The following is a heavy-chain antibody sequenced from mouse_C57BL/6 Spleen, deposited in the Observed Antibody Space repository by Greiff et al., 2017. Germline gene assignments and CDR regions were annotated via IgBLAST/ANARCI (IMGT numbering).Heavy chain of an antibody. CDR2: INPGSGGT. J-gene: IGHJ3*01. Sequence: VQLQQSGAELVRPGTSVKVSCKASGYAFTNYLIEWVKQRPGQGLEWIGVINPGSGGTNYNEQFKGKATLTADKSSSTAYMQLSSLTSEDSAVYFCAKEKIDSSGSAWFAYWGQGTLVTGSA. V-gene: IGHV1-54*01. D-gene: IGHD3-2*02. CDR3: AKEKIDSSGSAWFAY. CDR1: GYAFTNYL.